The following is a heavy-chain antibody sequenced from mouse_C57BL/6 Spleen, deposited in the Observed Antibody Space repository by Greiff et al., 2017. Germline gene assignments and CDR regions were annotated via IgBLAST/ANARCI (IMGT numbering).Heavy chain of an antibody. V-gene: IGHV1-55*01. CDR3: ARPTVVAHWYFDV. Sequence: QVQLKQPGAELVKPGASVKMSCKASGYTFTSYWITWVKQRPGQGLEWIGDIYPGSGSTNYNEKFKSKATLTVDTSSSTAYMQLSSLTSEDSAVYYCARPTVVAHWYFDVWGTGTTVTVSS. CDR2: IYPGSGST. CDR1: GYTFTSYW. D-gene: IGHD1-1*01. J-gene: IGHJ1*03.